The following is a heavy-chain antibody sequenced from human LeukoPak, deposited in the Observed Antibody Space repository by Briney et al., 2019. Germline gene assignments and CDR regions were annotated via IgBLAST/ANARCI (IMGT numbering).Heavy chain of an antibody. J-gene: IGHJ4*02. V-gene: IGHV1-24*01. Sequence: ASVKVSCKVSGYTLTELSMHWVRQAPGKGLEWMGGFDPEDGETIYAQKFQGRVTMTEDTSTDTAYMELSSPRSEDTAVYYCAASRPLPQWLESDYWGQGTLVTVSS. CDR3: AASRPLPQWLESDY. D-gene: IGHD6-19*01. CDR1: GYTLTELS. CDR2: FDPEDGET.